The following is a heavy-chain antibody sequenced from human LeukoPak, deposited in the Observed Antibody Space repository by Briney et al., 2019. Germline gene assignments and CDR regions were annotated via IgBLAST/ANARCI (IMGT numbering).Heavy chain of an antibody. V-gene: IGHV4-34*01. CDR2: INHSGST. CDR3: ARGRSGYCTNGVCSRRILFDP. J-gene: IGHJ5*02. D-gene: IGHD2-8*01. Sequence: SSETLSLTCAVYGGSFSGYYWSWIRQPPGKGLEWIGEINHSGSTNYNPSLKSRVTISVDTSKNLFSLKLSSVTAADTAVYYCARGRSGYCTNGVCSRRILFDPWGQGTLVTVSS. CDR1: GGSFSGYY.